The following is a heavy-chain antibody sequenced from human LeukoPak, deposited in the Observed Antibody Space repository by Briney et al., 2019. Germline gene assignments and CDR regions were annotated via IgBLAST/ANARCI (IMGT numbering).Heavy chain of an antibody. CDR1: GFTVSSNY. CDR3: AREQVLWFGESQDAFDI. CDR2: IYSGGST. J-gene: IGHJ3*02. V-gene: IGHV3-66*01. D-gene: IGHD3-10*01. Sequence: GGSLRLSCAASGFTVSSNYMSWVRQAPGKGLEWVSVIYSGGSTYYADSVKGRFTISRDNSKNTLYLQMNSLRAEDTAVYYCAREQVLWFGESQDAFDIWGQGTIVTVSS.